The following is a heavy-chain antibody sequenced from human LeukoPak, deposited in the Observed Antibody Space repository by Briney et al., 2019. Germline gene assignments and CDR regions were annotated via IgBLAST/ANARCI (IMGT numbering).Heavy chain of an antibody. V-gene: IGHV1-69*01. J-gene: IGHJ4*02. Sequence: WASVKVSCKASGGTFGSYAISWVRQAPGQGLEWMGGIIPIFGTANYAQKFQGRVTITADESTSTAYMELSSLRSEDTAVYYCARDWGSEGYYFDYWGQGTLVTVSS. CDR1: GGTFGSYA. CDR2: IIPIFGTA. D-gene: IGHD3-10*01. CDR3: ARDWGSEGYYFDY.